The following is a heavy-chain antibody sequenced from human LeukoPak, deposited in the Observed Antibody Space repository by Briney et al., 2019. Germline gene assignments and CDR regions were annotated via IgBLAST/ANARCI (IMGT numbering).Heavy chain of an antibody. D-gene: IGHD3-10*01. V-gene: IGHV4-61*01. CDR1: GASVSSSTYS. Sequence: PSETLSLTCAVSGASVSSSTYSWSWIRQPPGKGLGWISYIYYNVRTTYNPSLKSRVTISLDTSKNQFSLRLSSVTDADTAVYYCASDYGSGSWRFDYWGQGTLATVSS. J-gene: IGHJ4*02. CDR3: ASDYGSGSWRFDY. CDR2: IYYNVRT.